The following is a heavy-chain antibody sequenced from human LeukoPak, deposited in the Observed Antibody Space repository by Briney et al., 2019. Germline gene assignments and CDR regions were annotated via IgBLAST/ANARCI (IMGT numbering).Heavy chain of an antibody. D-gene: IGHD3-10*02. Sequence: GGSLRLSCAASGFIFSSYSMNWVRQAPGKGLEWISFISSVSSTIFYADSVKGRFNISRDNAKNSLYLQMNSLRAEDTAVYYCAELGITMIGGVWGKGTTVTISS. CDR1: GFIFSSYS. CDR2: ISSVSSTI. CDR3: AELGITMIGGV. V-gene: IGHV3-48*04. J-gene: IGHJ6*04.